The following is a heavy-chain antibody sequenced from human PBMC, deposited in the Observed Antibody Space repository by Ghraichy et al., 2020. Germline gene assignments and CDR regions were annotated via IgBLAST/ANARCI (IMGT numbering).Heavy chain of an antibody. D-gene: IGHD1-1*01. CDR1: GFTFSGST. V-gene: IGHV3-73*01. J-gene: IGHJ4*02. Sequence: GGSLRLSCVASGFTFSGSTLHWVRQDSGKGLEWVGRITSERNSHATAYAASVKGRFTISRDDSKNTAYLQMSSLKTEDTAVYFCARQGTSETGTVFDSWGQGTLVTVS. CDR3: ARQGTSETGTVFDS. CDR2: ITSERNSHAT.